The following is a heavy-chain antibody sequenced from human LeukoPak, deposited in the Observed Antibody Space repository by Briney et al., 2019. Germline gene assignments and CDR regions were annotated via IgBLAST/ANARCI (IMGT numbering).Heavy chain of an antibody. CDR1: GFTFSSYS. CDR3: ARAGGIESAFD. J-gene: IGHJ4*02. D-gene: IGHD5-12*01. Sequence: PGVSLRLSCAASGFTFSSYSISWVRQAPERGLEWASSITSRSSHIYYAYSVRGRFTSSRDNAEKSLYLQMNSLRAEDTAVYYCARAGGIESAFDWGQGTLVTVSS. CDR2: ITSRSSHI. V-gene: IGHV3-21*01.